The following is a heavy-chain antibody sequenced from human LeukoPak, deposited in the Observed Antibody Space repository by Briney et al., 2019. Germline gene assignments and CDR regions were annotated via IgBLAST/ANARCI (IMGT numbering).Heavy chain of an antibody. J-gene: IGHJ4*02. CDR1: GFTFSSYA. D-gene: IGHD5-12*01. CDR3: AKDSRGYSGYELDY. V-gene: IGHV3-23*01. Sequence: PGGSLRLSCAASGFTFSSYAMSWVRQAPGKGLEWVSAISGSGGSTYYADSVKGRFTISGDNSKNTLYLQMNSLRAEDTAVYYCAKDSRGYSGYELDYWGQGTLVTVSS. CDR2: ISGSGGST.